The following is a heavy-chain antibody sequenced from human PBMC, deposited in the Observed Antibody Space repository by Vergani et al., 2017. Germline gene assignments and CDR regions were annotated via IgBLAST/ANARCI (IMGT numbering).Heavy chain of an antibody. D-gene: IGHD2-2*01. J-gene: IGHJ3*02. V-gene: IGHV6-1*01. CDR2: TYYRSKWYN. CDR1: GDSVSSNSAA. Sequence: QEQLQQSGPGLVKPSQTLSLTCVISGDSVSSNSAAWNWIRQSPSRGLGWLGRTYYRSKWYNDYALSVKIRISINPDTSKNQFSLQLNSVTPEDTAVYYCARSTRNNHAFDMWGQGTMVTVSS. CDR3: ARSTRNNHAFDM.